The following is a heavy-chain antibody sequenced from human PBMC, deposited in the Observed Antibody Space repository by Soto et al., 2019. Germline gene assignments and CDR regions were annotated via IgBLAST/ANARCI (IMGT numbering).Heavy chain of an antibody. Sequence: QVQLVESGGGVVQPGRSLRLSCAASGFTFSNYGMHWVRQAPNKGLEWVAGIWHDGSNKYHATSVEGRFTISRANSNNTLYLQMNSLRIEERAVYYCAREVGYNLLGQQLPDYWGQGTGVNVSS. V-gene: IGHV3-33*01. D-gene: IGHD6-13*01. CDR3: AREVGYNLLGQQLPDY. CDR2: IWHDGSNK. J-gene: IGHJ4*02. CDR1: GFTFSNYG.